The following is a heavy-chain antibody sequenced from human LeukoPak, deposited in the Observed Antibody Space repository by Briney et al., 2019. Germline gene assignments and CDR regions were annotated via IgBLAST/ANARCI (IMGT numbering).Heavy chain of an antibody. CDR3: AKAPVIRGGGTFYYMDV. Sequence: PGGSLRLSCAASAFTFSSYAMSWVRQAPGKGLEWVSAISGSGGSTYYADSVKGRFTISRDNSKNTLYLQMNSLRAEDTAVYYCAKAPVIRGGGTFYYMDVWGKGTTVTVSS. CDR1: AFTFSSYA. V-gene: IGHV3-23*01. CDR2: ISGSGGST. D-gene: IGHD2-15*01. J-gene: IGHJ6*03.